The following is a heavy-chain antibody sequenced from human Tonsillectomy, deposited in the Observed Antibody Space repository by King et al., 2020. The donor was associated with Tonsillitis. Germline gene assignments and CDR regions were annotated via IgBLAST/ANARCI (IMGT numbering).Heavy chain of an antibody. Sequence: PLQESGPGLVKPSETLSLTCPVSGGSISPYYWSWIRQSPGKGLEWIGNVNFRGTTNYNPSINSRVTISADTSKSQVSLKLSSVTAADTALYYCARDRPDWGDWYFDLWGRGTLVTVSS. CDR1: GGSISPYY. D-gene: IGHD7-27*01. V-gene: IGHV4-59*13. CDR3: ARDRPDWGDWYFDL. J-gene: IGHJ2*01. CDR2: VNFRGTT.